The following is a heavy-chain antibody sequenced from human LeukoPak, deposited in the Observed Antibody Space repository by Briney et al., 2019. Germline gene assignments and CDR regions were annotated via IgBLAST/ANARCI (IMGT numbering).Heavy chain of an antibody. Sequence: SGTLSLTCTVSGGSISLYYWSWIRQPPGKGLEWIGYFYDTRSPKYNPSLERRVTISVDMSRNQFSLNLTSVTAADTAVYYCARGRGSLTYWGQGTLATVSS. D-gene: IGHD3-10*01. J-gene: IGHJ4*02. CDR1: GGSISLYY. CDR2: FYDTRSP. V-gene: IGHV4-59*01. CDR3: ARGRGSLTY.